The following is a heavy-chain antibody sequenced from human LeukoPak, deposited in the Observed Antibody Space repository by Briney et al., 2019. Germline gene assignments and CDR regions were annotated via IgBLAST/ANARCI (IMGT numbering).Heavy chain of an antibody. D-gene: IGHD3-10*01. Sequence: GGSLRLSCAASGFTVSSNYMSWVRQAPGKGLEWVSVIYSGGSTYYADSVKGRFTISRDNSKNTLYLQMNSRRAEDTAVYYCARNYYGSGSRPDYWGQGTLVTVSS. CDR3: ARNYYGSGSRPDY. CDR2: IYSGGST. CDR1: GFTVSSNY. V-gene: IGHV3-66*01. J-gene: IGHJ4*02.